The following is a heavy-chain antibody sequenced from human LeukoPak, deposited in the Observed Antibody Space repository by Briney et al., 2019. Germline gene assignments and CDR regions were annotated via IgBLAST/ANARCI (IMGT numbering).Heavy chain of an antibody. D-gene: IGHD6-19*01. CDR3: ARSHIAVAGYYFDY. V-gene: IGHV4-39*07. J-gene: IGHJ4*02. CDR1: GGSISSSSYY. CDR2: IYYSGST. Sequence: SETLSLTCTASGGSISSSSYYWGWIRQPPGKELEWIGSIYYSGSTYYNPSLKSRVTISVDTSKNQFSLKLSSVTAADTAVYYCARSHIAVAGYYFDYWGQGTLVTVSS.